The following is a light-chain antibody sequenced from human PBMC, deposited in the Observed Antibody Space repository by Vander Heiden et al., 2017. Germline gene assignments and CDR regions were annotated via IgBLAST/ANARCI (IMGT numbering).Light chain of an antibody. CDR3: QQYKNWPPLT. V-gene: IGKV3-15*01. CDR1: QSVSSN. CDR2: GAS. J-gene: IGKJ4*01. Sequence: EIVMTQSPATLSVSPGERATLSCRASQSVSSNLAWYQQKPGQAPRLLIYGASTRDTGIPARFSGSGYGTEFTLTISSLQSEDFAVYYCQQYKNWPPLTFGGGTKVEIK.